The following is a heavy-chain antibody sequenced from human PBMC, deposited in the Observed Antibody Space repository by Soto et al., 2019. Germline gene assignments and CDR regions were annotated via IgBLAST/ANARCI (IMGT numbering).Heavy chain of an antibody. CDR3: ARGDLKDSGY. CDR1: GGTFSGYY. D-gene: IGHD3-10*01. Sequence: SETLSLTCAVYGGTFSGYYWSWISQTTGKGLEWIGEINHSGRTNYNPSLKSRVTLAVDTSKNQFSLKLSSVTAADTAVYYCARGDLKDSGYWGQGTQVTVSS. CDR2: INHSGRT. J-gene: IGHJ4*02. V-gene: IGHV4-34*01.